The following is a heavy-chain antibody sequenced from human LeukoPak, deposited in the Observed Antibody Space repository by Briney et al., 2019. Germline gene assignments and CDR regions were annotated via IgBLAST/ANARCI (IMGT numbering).Heavy chain of an antibody. J-gene: IGHJ4*02. CDR2: INQGGSVK. Sequence: PGGPLRLSCAASGFSFRDFWMTWVRQAPGKGLEWVANINQGGSVKYYVDSVKGRFTISRDDAKSSLYVQMNSLRDEDTAVYSCARFGYSGWNLEYWGQGTLVTVSS. D-gene: IGHD5-12*01. V-gene: IGHV3-7*01. CDR3: ARFGYSGWNLEY. CDR1: GFSFRDFW.